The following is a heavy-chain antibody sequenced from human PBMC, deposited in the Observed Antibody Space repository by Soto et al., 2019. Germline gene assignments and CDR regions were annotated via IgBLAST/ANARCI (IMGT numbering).Heavy chain of an antibody. CDR1: GFTFDDYA. V-gene: IGHV3-9*01. Sequence: DVQLVESGGGLVQPGRSLRLSCAASGFTFDDYAMHWVRQAPGKGLEWVSGMSWNSGSIGYADSVKGRFTISRDNAKNSLYLQMNSLRPEDTALYYCAKGYTSSSYYFEYWGQGTLVTVSS. D-gene: IGHD6-13*01. J-gene: IGHJ4*02. CDR3: AKGYTSSSYYFEY. CDR2: MSWNSGSI.